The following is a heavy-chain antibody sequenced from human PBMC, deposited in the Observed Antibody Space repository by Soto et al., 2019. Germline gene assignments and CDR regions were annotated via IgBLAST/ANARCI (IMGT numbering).Heavy chain of an antibody. J-gene: IGHJ4*02. CDR2: IIPIFGTA. V-gene: IGHV1-69*13. Sequence: ASVKVSCKASGVTFSSYAISWVRQAPGQGLEWMGGIIPIFGTANYAQKFQGRVTITADESTSTAYMELSSLRSEDTAVYYCARLPRGYYDSSGPFDYWGQGTLVTVSS. CDR3: ARLPRGYYDSSGPFDY. D-gene: IGHD3-22*01. CDR1: GVTFSSYA.